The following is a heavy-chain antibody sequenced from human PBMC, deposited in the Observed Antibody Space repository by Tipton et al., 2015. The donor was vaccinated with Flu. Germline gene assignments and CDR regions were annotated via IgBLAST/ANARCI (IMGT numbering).Heavy chain of an antibody. D-gene: IGHD2-15*01. Sequence: TLSLTCTVSGGSISSYYWSWIRQPPGEGLEWIGYIYYSGSTNYNPSLKSRVTISVDTSKNQFSLKLSSVTAADTAVYYCARLTPRYCSGGSCYLFDYWGQGTLVTVSS. CDR1: GGSISSYY. CDR3: ARLTPRYCSGGSCYLFDY. J-gene: IGHJ4*02. V-gene: IGHV4-59*08. CDR2: IYYSGST.